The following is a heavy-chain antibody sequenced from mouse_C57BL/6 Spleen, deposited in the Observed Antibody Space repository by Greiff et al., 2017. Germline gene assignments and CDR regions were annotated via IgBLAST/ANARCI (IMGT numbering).Heavy chain of an antibody. CDR2: IDPSDSYT. CDR1: GYTFTSYW. Sequence: QVQLQQPGAELVMPGASVKLSCKASGYTFTSYWMHWVKQRPGQGLEWIGEIDPSDSYTNYNQKFKGKSTLTVDKSSSTAYMQLSSLTSEDSAVYYCARRAGSSYGYFDVWGTGTTVTVSS. J-gene: IGHJ1*03. CDR3: ARRAGSSYGYFDV. D-gene: IGHD1-1*01. V-gene: IGHV1-69*01.